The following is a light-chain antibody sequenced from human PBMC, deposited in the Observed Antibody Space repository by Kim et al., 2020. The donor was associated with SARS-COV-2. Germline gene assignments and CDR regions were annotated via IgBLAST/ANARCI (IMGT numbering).Light chain of an antibody. CDR2: GKT. Sequence: SSELTQDPAVSVALGQTVRITCQGDSLRNYYASWYQQKPGQAPVLVIYGKTNRPSGIPDRFSGSSSGNTASLTITGAQAEEEADYYCNSRDSSGNHHVIFGGGTQLTVL. CDR1: SLRNYY. CDR3: NSRDSSGNHHVI. J-gene: IGLJ2*01. V-gene: IGLV3-19*01.